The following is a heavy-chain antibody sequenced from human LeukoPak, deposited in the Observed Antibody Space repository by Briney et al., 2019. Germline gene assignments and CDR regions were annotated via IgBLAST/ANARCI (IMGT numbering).Heavy chain of an antibody. Sequence: SETLSLTCTVSGGSISSYYWSWIRQPAGKGLEWIGEINHSGSTNYNPSLKSRVTISVDTSKNQFSLKLSSVTAADTAVYYCASSAGIAARPYDYWGQGTLVTVSS. CDR1: GGSISSYY. J-gene: IGHJ4*02. CDR2: INHSGST. D-gene: IGHD6-6*01. CDR3: ASSAGIAARPYDY. V-gene: IGHV4-34*01.